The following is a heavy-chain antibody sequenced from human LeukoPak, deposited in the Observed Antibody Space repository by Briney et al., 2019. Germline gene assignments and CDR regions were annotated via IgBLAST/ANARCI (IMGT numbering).Heavy chain of an antibody. CDR3: ARDHGDSSGYFFSYFDY. CDR2: IGGSSTYI. Sequence: PGGSLRLSCAASGFTFRSYSMNWVRQAPGKGLEWVSSIGGSSTYIYFTDSVKGRFTISRDNAKNSLYLQMNSLRAEDTAVYYCARDHGDSSGYFFSYFDYWGQGTLVTVSS. CDR1: GFTFRSYS. V-gene: IGHV3-21*01. J-gene: IGHJ4*02. D-gene: IGHD3-22*01.